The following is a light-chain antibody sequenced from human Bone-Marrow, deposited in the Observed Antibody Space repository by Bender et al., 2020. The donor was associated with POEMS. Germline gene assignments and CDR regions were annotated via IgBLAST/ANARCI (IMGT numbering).Light chain of an antibody. V-gene: IGLV2-23*02. Sequence: QSALTQPASVSGSPGQSITISCTGISSEIGDHKFVSWYQNHPGKAPKLIIYEVSKRPSGVSKRFGGSKSGNTASLTISGLQAEDEGDYYCCSYGGSSTWVFGGGTKVTVL. CDR1: SSEIGDHKF. CDR3: CSYGGSSTWV. J-gene: IGLJ3*02. CDR2: EVS.